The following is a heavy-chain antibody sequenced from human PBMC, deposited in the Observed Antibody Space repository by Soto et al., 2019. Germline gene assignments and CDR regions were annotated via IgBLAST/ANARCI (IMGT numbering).Heavy chain of an antibody. V-gene: IGHV3-49*03. CDR3: TRDEKSLLIYRGYFDL. J-gene: IGHJ2*01. Sequence: EVQLVESGGGLVQPGRSLRLSCTASGFTFGDYAMSWFRQAPGKGLEWVGFIRSKAYGGTTEYAASVKGRFTISRDDSKSIAYLQMNSLKTEDTAVYYCTRDEKSLLIYRGYFDLWGRGTLVTVSS. D-gene: IGHD5-12*01. CDR2: IRSKAYGGTT. CDR1: GFTFGDYA.